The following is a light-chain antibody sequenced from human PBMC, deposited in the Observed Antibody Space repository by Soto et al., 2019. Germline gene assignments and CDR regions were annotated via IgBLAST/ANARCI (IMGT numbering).Light chain of an antibody. J-gene: IGLJ1*01. CDR1: SSDVGGYNY. V-gene: IGLV2-14*03. CDR3: SSYTTSNTRQIV. CDR2: DVS. Sequence: QSVLTQPASVSGSPGQSITISCPGTSSDVGGYNYVSWYQHHPGKAPKLIIYDVSNRPSGVSNPFSGSKSGNTASLTISGLQPEDEADYYCSSYTTSNTRQIVFGTGTK.